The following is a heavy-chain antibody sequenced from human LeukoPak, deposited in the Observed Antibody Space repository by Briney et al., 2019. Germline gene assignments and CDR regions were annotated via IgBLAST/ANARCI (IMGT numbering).Heavy chain of an antibody. CDR3: TTENWYVFEN. V-gene: IGHV3-7*04. D-gene: IGHD1-1*01. CDR2: ITLDGSDS. CDR1: GFPFSSYW. Sequence: GGSLRLSCAAPGFPFSSYWMACVRQAPGKGLEWVATITLDGSDSYYVDSVKGRFTVSRDNAKNSLYLQMNSLRAEDTAVFYCTTENWYVFENWGQGSLVTVSS. J-gene: IGHJ4*02.